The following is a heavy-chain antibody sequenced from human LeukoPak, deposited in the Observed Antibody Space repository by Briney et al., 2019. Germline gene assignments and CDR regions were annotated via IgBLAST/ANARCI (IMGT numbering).Heavy chain of an antibody. CDR1: GYTFTGYY. Sequence: ASVKVSCKASGYTFTGYYMHWVRQAPGQGLEWMGRINPNSGGTNYAQKFQGRVTMTRDTSISTAYMELSRLRSDDTAVYYCARDRYGDYSNWFDPWGQGTLVTVSS. CDR3: ARDRYGDYSNWFDP. J-gene: IGHJ5*02. V-gene: IGHV1-2*06. D-gene: IGHD4-17*01. CDR2: INPNSGGT.